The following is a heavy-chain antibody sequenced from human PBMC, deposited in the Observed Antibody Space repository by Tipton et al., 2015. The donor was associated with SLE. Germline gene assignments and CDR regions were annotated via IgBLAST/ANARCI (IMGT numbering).Heavy chain of an antibody. J-gene: IGHJ4*02. CDR2: VYKSGST. D-gene: IGHD4-17*01. Sequence: TLSLTCTVSGGSITSGSWYWSWIRQPAGKGLEWVGHVYKSGSTNYNPPLKSRVTISVDTPKNVVSLKLSSVAAADTAVYYCARDYGDPEHYFDYWGRGTLVTVSS. CDR1: GGSITSGSWY. CDR3: ARDYGDPEHYFDY. V-gene: IGHV4-61*09.